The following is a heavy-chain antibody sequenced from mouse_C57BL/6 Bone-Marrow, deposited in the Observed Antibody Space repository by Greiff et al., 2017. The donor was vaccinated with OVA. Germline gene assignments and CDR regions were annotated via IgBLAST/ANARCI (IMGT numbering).Heavy chain of an antibody. CDR2: IYPRSGNT. Sequence: QVQLKEPGAELARPGASVKLSCKASGYTFTSYGISWVKQRTGQGLEWIGEIYPRSGNTYSNEKFKGKATLTADKSSSTAYMELRSLTSEDSAVYFCARWRSGLNYWGQGTTLTVSS. J-gene: IGHJ2*01. CDR1: GYTFTSYG. CDR3: ARWRSGLNY. D-gene: IGHD1-3*01. V-gene: IGHV1-81*01.